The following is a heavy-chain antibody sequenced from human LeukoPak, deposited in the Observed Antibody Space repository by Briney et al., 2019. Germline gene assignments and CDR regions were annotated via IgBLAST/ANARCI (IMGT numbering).Heavy chain of an antibody. CDR2: ISSSGSTI. D-gene: IGHD1-26*01. Sequence: GGSLRLSCAASGFTFSDYYMSWIRQAPGKGLEWVSYISSSGSTIYYADSVKGRFTISRDNAKNSLYLQMNSLRAEDTAVYYCARDASIVGATRDDAFDIWGQGTMVTVSS. V-gene: IGHV3-11*04. J-gene: IGHJ3*02. CDR3: ARDASIVGATRDDAFDI. CDR1: GFTFSDYY.